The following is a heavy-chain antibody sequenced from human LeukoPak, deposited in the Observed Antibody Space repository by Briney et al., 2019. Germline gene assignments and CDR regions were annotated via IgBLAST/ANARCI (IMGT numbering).Heavy chain of an antibody. D-gene: IGHD3-22*01. CDR1: GGTFSSYA. J-gene: IGHJ3*02. CDR2: IIPIFGTA. Sequence: ASVKVSCKASGGTFSSYAISWVRQAPGQGLEWMGGIIPIFGTANYAQKFQGRVTITADESTSTAYMELSSLRSEDTAVYYCVSSPGGSSRTYYYDSRGYPQGIDAFDIWGQGTMVTVSS. CDR3: VSSPGGSSRTYYYDSRGYPQGIDAFDI. V-gene: IGHV1-69*13.